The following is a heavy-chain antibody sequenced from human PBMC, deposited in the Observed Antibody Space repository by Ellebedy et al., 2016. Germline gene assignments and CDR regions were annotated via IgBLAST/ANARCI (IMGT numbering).Heavy chain of an antibody. Sequence: GESLKISXAASGFSFSDYAMHWVRQAPGKGLEWVAVTSYVGVNTFYEDSVRGRFTISRDDSENTLYLEMNALRPEDTAVYYCARDLSGGVWRYDSWGQGTLVTVSS. CDR1: GFSFSDYA. CDR2: TSYVGVNT. CDR3: ARDLSGGVWRYDS. D-gene: IGHD2-21*01. J-gene: IGHJ5*01. V-gene: IGHV3-30-3*01.